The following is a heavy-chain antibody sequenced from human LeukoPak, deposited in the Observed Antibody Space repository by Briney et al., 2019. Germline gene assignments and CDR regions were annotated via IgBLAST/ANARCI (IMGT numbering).Heavy chain of an antibody. CDR1: GGSISSYY. D-gene: IGHD2-2*01. CDR2: IYTSGST. J-gene: IGHJ5*02. CDR3: ARDGPAASRGWFDP. V-gene: IGHV4-4*07. Sequence: SETLSLTCTVSGGSISSYYWSWIRQPAGKGLEWIGRIYTSGSTNYNPSLKSRVTMSVDTSKNQFSLKLSSVTAADTAVYYYARDGPAASRGWFDPWGQGTLVTVSS.